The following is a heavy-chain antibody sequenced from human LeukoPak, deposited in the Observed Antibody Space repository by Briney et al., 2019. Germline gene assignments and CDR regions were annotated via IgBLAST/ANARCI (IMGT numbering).Heavy chain of an antibody. CDR1: GGSFSSYY. D-gene: IGHD2-21*02. V-gene: IGHV4-34*01. CDR2: INHSGST. J-gene: IGHJ4*02. Sequence: SETLSLTCAVYGGSFSSYYWSWIRQPPGKGLEWIGEINHSGSTNYNPSLKSRVTISVDTPKNQFSLKLSSVTAADTAVYYCARVPGMSPYSKTATDYWGQGTLVTVSS. CDR3: ARVPGMSPYSKTATDY.